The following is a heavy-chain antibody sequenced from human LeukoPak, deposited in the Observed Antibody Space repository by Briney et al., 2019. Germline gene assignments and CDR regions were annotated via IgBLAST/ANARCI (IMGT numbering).Heavy chain of an antibody. CDR1: GFTFSSYA. D-gene: IGHD2-2*01. Sequence: GGSLRLSXAASGFTFSSYAMSWVRQAPGKGVEWVSAISGSGGSTYYADSVKGRFTISRDNSKNTLYLQMNSLRAEDTAVYYCATAHLQLPDAFDIWGQGTMVTVSS. CDR3: ATAHLQLPDAFDI. V-gene: IGHV3-23*01. J-gene: IGHJ3*02. CDR2: ISGSGGST.